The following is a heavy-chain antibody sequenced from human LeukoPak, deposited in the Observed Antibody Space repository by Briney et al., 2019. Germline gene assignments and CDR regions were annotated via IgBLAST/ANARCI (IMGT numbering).Heavy chain of an antibody. D-gene: IGHD5-18*01. J-gene: IGHJ4*02. CDR3: AKDHRYSYGYYFDY. CDR1: GFTFSSYG. V-gene: IGHV3-30*18. Sequence: GGSLRLSCAASGFTFSSYGMHWVRQAPGKGLEWLAVISYDGSNKYYADSVKGRFTISRDNSKNTLYLQMNSLRAEDTAVYYCAKDHRYSYGYYFDYWGQGTLVTVSS. CDR2: ISYDGSNK.